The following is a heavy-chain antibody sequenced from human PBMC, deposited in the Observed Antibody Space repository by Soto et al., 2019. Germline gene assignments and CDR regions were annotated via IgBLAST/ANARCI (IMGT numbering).Heavy chain of an antibody. J-gene: IGHJ6*02. CDR1: GYTFTSYA. Sequence: QVQLVQSGAEVKKPGASVKVSCKASGYTFTSYAMHWVRQAPGQRLEWMGWINAGNGNTKYSQKFQGRVTITRVTSASTAYMELSSLRSEDTAVYYCARVRGGPYYYYGMDVWGQGTTVTVSS. V-gene: IGHV1-3*01. CDR2: INAGNGNT. CDR3: ARVRGGPYYYYGMDV. D-gene: IGHD3-16*01.